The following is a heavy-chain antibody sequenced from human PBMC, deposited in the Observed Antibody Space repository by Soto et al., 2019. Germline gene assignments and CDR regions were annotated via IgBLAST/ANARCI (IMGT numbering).Heavy chain of an antibody. J-gene: IGHJ4*02. CDR3: ATAGYSSGWQWDHPDY. CDR2: ISAYNGNT. V-gene: IGHV1-18*01. CDR1: GHTFTSFG. D-gene: IGHD6-19*01. Sequence: GASVKVSCKASGHTFTSFGIYWVRQAPGQGLEWMGWISAYNGNTNYARKLQGRVTMTTDTSTSTAYMELRSLRSDDTAVYYCATAGYSSGWQWDHPDYWGQGTLVTVAS.